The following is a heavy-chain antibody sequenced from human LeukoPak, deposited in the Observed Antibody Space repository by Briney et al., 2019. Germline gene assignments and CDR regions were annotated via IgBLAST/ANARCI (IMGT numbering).Heavy chain of an antibody. J-gene: IGHJ3*02. CDR2: ISYDGSNK. CDR1: GFTFSSYG. CDR3: AKDKWSGERSAFDI. D-gene: IGHD3-10*01. V-gene: IGHV3-30*18. Sequence: GGSLRLSCAASGFTFSSYGMHWVRQAPGKGLEWVAVISYDGSNKYYADSVKGRFTISRDNSKNTLYLQMNSLRAEDTAVYYCAKDKWSGERSAFDIWGQGTMVTVSS.